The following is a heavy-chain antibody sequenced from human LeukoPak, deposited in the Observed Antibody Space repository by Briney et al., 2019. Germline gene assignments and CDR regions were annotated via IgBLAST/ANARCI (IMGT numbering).Heavy chain of an antibody. CDR1: GFTFNNYW. D-gene: IGHD6-19*01. V-gene: IGHV3-7*01. CDR2: IKQDGSEK. CDR3: ARGMGWYPDY. Sequence: GGSLRLSCAASGFTFNNYWMNWIRQAPGKGLEWVANIKQDGSEKYYVDSLKGRFTISRDNARNSLYLQMTSLRDEDTAVYYCARGMGWYPDYWGQGTLVTVSS. J-gene: IGHJ4*02.